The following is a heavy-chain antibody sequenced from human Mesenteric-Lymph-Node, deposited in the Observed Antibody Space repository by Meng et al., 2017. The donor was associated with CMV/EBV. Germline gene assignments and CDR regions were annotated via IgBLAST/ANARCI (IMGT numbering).Heavy chain of an antibody. Sequence: GGSLRLSCAGSGFTFSDYAMSWVRQAPGKGLEWISFMSGSGSMMFYVDSVRGRFTISRDSSKNTLYLQMNSLRAEDTAVYYCAKKGGDGALHYFDYWGQGTLVTVSS. D-gene: IGHD3-16*01. CDR2: MSGSGSMM. CDR3: AKKGGDGALHYFDY. V-gene: IGHV3-23*01. J-gene: IGHJ4*02. CDR1: GFTFSDYA.